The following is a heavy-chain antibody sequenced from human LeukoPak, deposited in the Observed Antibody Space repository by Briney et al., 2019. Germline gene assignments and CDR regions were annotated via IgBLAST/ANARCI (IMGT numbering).Heavy chain of an antibody. V-gene: IGHV3-23*01. CDR2: ISNSGESP. D-gene: IGHD5-24*01. J-gene: IGHJ4*02. Sequence: GGSLRLSCAASGFALNTYAMHWVRQAPGQGLEWGCGISNSGESPYYANSVEGRFTISRDNSKNTLYLEINSLRAEDTAVYYCAKKSRDGYNPFDYVGQGTLVTVSS. CDR3: AKKSRDGYNPFDY. CDR1: GFALNTYA.